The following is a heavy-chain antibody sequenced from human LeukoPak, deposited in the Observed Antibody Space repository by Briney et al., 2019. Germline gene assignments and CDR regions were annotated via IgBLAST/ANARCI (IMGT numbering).Heavy chain of an antibody. CDR1: EYSFTSYW. Sequence: GESLKISCKGSEYSFTSYWISWVRQMPGKGLEWMGRIDPSDSYTNYSPSFQGHVTISADKSISTAYLQWSSLKASDTAMYYCARHRIGYCSSTSCYVTDYWGQGTLVTVSS. CDR2: IDPSDSYT. D-gene: IGHD2-2*01. J-gene: IGHJ4*02. V-gene: IGHV5-10-1*01. CDR3: ARHRIGYCSSTSCYVTDY.